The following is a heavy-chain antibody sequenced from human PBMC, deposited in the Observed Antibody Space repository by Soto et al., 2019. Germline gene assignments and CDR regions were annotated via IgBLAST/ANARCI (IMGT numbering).Heavy chain of an antibody. CDR1: GECGGCVF. D-gene: IGHD6-19*01. Sequence: SSKNVYITSAVYGECGGCVFWWCVRQPSGRGLEWIGYLYYGGSTHYSPSLKSRVTISVDTSQNQFSLNLMSVTAADTAIYYCARVRHGWTVSHYWIQGT. V-gene: IGHV4-59*02. J-gene: IGHJ1*01. CDR3: ARVRHGWTVSHY. CDR2: LYYGGST.